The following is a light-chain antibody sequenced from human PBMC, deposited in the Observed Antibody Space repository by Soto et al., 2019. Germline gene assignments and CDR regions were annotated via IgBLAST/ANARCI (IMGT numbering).Light chain of an antibody. CDR3: QQYKDWPLT. CDR1: QSVSST. Sequence: EIVMTQSPATLSVSPGERATLSCRASQSVSSTFAWYQQKPGQAPRLLIYGASTRATGIPARFSGSGSETEFTLTISSLQSEDFALYYCQQYKDWPLTFGGGTKVEIK. CDR2: GAS. J-gene: IGKJ4*01. V-gene: IGKV3-15*01.